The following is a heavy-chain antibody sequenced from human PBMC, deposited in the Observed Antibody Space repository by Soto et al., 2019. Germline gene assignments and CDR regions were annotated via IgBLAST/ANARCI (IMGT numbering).Heavy chain of an antibody. D-gene: IGHD1-1*01. Sequence: EVQLLESGGGSVQPGGPRRLSCAASGFTFSSYARHWVRRPPGKGLEWVSSISGSGGTAYYADSVKGRFSISRDSLVNTLYLQMNSLRAEDTAVYYCAKGRGQNWNFDYWGQGTLVTVSP. CDR3: AKGRGQNWNFDY. CDR1: GFTFSSYA. CDR2: ISGSGGTA. J-gene: IGHJ4*02. V-gene: IGHV3-23*01.